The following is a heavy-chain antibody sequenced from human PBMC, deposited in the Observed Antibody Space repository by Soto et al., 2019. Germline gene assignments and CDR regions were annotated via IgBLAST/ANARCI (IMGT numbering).Heavy chain of an antibody. CDR1: GGSISSGGYS. V-gene: IGHV4-30-2*01. CDR2: IYHNGST. CDR3: ARGGGYTFDY. D-gene: IGHD3-16*01. Sequence: QLQLQESGSGLVKPSQTLSLTCAVSGGSISSGGYSWSWIRQPPGKGLEWIGYIYHNGSTYYNPSRKRRSTISLYGSQNQSPLKRSSVTPPDTAVYSWARGGGYTFDYWGQGTLVTVSS. J-gene: IGHJ4*02.